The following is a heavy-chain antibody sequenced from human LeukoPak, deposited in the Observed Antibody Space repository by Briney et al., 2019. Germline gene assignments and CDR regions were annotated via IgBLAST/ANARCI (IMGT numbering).Heavy chain of an antibody. J-gene: IGHJ4*02. CDR3: AKDFFPNYYDSSVDYFDY. CDR1: GFTFSSYA. V-gene: IGHV3-23*01. CDR2: ISGGGGTT. Sequence: GGSLRLSCAASGFTFSSYAMSWVRQAPGKGLEWVSGISGGGGTTFYADSVKGRFTISRDNSKNTLYLQMNSLRVEDTAVYYCAKDFFPNYYDSSVDYFDYWGQGTLVTVSS. D-gene: IGHD3-22*01.